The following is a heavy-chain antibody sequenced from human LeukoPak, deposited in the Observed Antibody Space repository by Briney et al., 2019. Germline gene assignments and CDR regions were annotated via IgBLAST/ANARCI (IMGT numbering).Heavy chain of an antibody. J-gene: IGHJ6*03. V-gene: IGHV1-18*01. Sequence: GASVKVSCKASGYTFNTYGITWVRQAPGQGLEWMGWISGYNGKTKYAQNLQDRVTMTTDTSTTTAYMELRSLRSDDTAVYYCARDLSKSLTTVVTSDYMDVWGKGTTVTVSS. CDR1: GYTFNTYG. CDR3: ARDLSKSLTTVVTSDYMDV. CDR2: ISGYNGKT. D-gene: IGHD4-23*01.